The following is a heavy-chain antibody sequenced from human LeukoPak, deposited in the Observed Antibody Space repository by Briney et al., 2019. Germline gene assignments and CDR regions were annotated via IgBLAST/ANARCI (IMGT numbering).Heavy chain of an antibody. Sequence: GGSLRLSCAASGFTFSSYAMYWVRQAPGKGLEWVSGIFGSGGSTHYADSVKGRFTISRDNSKNTVCLQMNSLRAEDTAVYYCAKTTTGYSSGRFPGWPVDYWGQGTLVTVSS. CDR1: GFTFSSYA. J-gene: IGHJ4*02. CDR3: AKTTTGYSSGRFPGWPVDY. D-gene: IGHD6-19*01. V-gene: IGHV3-23*01. CDR2: IFGSGGST.